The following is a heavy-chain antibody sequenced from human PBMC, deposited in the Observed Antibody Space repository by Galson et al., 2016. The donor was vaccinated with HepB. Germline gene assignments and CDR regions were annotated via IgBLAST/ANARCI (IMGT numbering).Heavy chain of an antibody. CDR1: GFTLSNYW. V-gene: IGHV3-74*01. Sequence: SLRLSCAASGFTLSNYWMDWVRRAPGKGLVWVSRIKSDGSNTSYADSVKGRFTISRDNAKNMLYLQMNSLRAEDTAVYYCAAYLGVWGQGTTVTVSS. J-gene: IGHJ6*02. D-gene: IGHD2-21*01. CDR3: AAYLGV. CDR2: IKSDGSNT.